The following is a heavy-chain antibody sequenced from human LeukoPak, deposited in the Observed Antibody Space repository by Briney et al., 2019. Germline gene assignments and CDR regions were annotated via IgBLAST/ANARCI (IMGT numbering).Heavy chain of an antibody. CDR2: INPNRGDT. CDR3: ARGPNFYGSGRDWFDP. V-gene: IGHV1-2*02. J-gene: IGHJ5*02. D-gene: IGHD3-10*01. Sequence: ASVKVSCKASGYTFSGYYVHWVRQAPGQGLEWMGWINPNRGDTNYAQKFQGRVTMTRDTSISTAYMELSSLRSDDTAIYYCARGPNFYGSGRDWFDPWGQGTLVTVSS. CDR1: GYTFSGYY.